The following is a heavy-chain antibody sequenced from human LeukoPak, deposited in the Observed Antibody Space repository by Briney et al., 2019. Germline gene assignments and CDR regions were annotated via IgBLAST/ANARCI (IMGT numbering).Heavy chain of an antibody. CDR2: ISSSSSYL. CDR3: ARALMTTVTSDAFDI. Sequence: GGSLRLSCAASGFTFSSYSMNWVRQAPGKGLEWVSSISSSSSYLYYADSVKGRFTISRDNAKNSLYLQMNSLRAEDTAVYYCARALMTTVTSDAFDIWGQGTMVTVSS. J-gene: IGHJ3*02. V-gene: IGHV3-21*01. CDR1: GFTFSSYS. D-gene: IGHD4-17*01.